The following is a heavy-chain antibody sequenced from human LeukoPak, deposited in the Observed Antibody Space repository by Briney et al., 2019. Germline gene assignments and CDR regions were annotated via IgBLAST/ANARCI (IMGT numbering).Heavy chain of an antibody. J-gene: IGHJ4*02. V-gene: IGHV3-33*01. CDR3: ARELEIAVAGTLGY. CDR1: GFTFSSYA. CDR2: IWYDGSNR. Sequence: PGGSLRLSCAASGFTFSSYAMHWVRQAPGKGLEWVAVIWYDGSNRYYADSVKGRFTISRDHSKNTLYLQMKSLRAEDTAVYYCARELEIAVAGTLGYWGQGTLVTVSS. D-gene: IGHD6-19*01.